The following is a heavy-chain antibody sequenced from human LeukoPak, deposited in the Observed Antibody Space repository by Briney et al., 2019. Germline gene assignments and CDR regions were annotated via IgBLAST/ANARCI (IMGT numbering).Heavy chain of an antibody. CDR3: AKISDVLLWFGENYYFDY. CDR2: ISGSGGST. CDR1: GFTFSSYA. Sequence: PGGSLRLSCAASGFTFSSYAMSWVRQAPGKGLEWVSAISGSGGSTYYADSVKGRFTISRDNSKNTLYLQMNSLRAEDTAVYYCAKISDVLLWFGENYYFDYWGQGTLVTVSS. J-gene: IGHJ4*02. V-gene: IGHV3-23*01. D-gene: IGHD3-10*01.